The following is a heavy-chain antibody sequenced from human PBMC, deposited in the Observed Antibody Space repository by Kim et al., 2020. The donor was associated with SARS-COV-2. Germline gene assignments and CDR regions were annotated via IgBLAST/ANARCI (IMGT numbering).Heavy chain of an antibody. CDR3: ARGGGFCSGTSCYNDY. Sequence: SETLSLTCAVYRGSFSGYYWTWMRQPPGKGLEWLGEINDSGSNKYNPSLEGRVTISVDTSKNQFSLNLNSVTAADSGVYYCARGGGFCSGTSCYNDYWSQGILVTVSS. V-gene: IGHV4-34*01. J-gene: IGHJ4*02. CDR2: INDSGSN. D-gene: IGHD2-2*02. CDR1: RGSFSGYY.